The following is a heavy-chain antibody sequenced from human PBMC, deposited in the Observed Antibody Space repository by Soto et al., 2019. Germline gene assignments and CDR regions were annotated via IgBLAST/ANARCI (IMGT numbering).Heavy chain of an antibody. CDR1: GFSFSTYS. CDR3: AREWEYLSSSGHWYFDL. Sequence: ESGGGVVPPGGSLRLSCTASGFSFSTYSVHWVRQAPGKGLEWVAVISYDEVTKFYAGSVKGRFTISRDNSKNTLYLQMDSLGVDDTAVYYCAREWEYLSSSGHWYFDLWGRGALVTVSS. J-gene: IGHJ2*01. D-gene: IGHD6-6*01. V-gene: IGHV3-30*04. CDR2: ISYDEVTK.